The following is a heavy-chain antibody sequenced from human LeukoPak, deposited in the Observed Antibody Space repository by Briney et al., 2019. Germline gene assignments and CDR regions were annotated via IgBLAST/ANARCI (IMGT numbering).Heavy chain of an antibody. CDR3: ARDRWELTFDY. J-gene: IGHJ4*02. CDR2: ISSSSSYI. Sequence: GGSLRLSCAASGFTFSSYSMNWVRQAPGKGLEWVSSISSSSSYIYYADPVKGRFTISRDNAKNSLYLQMNSLRAEDTAVYYCARDRWELTFDYWGQGTLVTVSS. V-gene: IGHV3-21*01. D-gene: IGHD1-26*01. CDR1: GFTFSSYS.